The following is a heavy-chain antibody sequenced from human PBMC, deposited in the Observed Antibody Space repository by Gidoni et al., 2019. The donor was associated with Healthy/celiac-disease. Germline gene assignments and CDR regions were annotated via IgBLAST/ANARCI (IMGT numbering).Heavy chain of an antibody. Sequence: EVQLVESGGGLVQPGGSLRPYCAASGFTFVRYSMNWVRQAPGKGLECVSYISSSSRTIYYADSVKGRFTISRDNAKNSLYLQMNSLRAEDTAVYYCARDNYDSSGYYPPRYFDYWGQGTLVTVSS. D-gene: IGHD3-22*01. V-gene: IGHV3-48*01. CDR2: ISSSSRTI. CDR1: GFTFVRYS. J-gene: IGHJ4*02. CDR3: ARDNYDSSGYYPPRYFDY.